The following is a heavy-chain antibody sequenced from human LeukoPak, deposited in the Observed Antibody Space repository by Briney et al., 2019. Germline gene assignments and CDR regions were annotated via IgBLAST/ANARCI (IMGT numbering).Heavy chain of an antibody. CDR3: ARHVGNSGSGSYLTYFDY. J-gene: IGHJ4*02. CDR1: GGPINSYY. Sequence: SETLSLTCTVSGGPINSYYWSWIRQPPGKGLEWIGYIYYSGSTNYNPSLKSRVTMSVDASKKQFSLKLSSVTAADTAVYYCARHVGNSGSGSYLTYFDYWGQGTLVTVSS. CDR2: IYYSGST. D-gene: IGHD3-10*01. V-gene: IGHV4-59*08.